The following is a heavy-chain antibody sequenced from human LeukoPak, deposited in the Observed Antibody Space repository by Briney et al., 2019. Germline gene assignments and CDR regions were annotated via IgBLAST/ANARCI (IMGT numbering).Heavy chain of an antibody. J-gene: IGHJ6*03. Sequence: SSETLSLTCTVSGASLSLYYWSWIRQPPGKGLEWIGCIYYSGSTYYNPSLKSRVTISVDTSKNQFSLKLSSVTAADTAVYYCARETYQLPSPYYYYYYMDVWGKGTTVTVSS. V-gene: IGHV4-59*12. D-gene: IGHD2-2*01. CDR3: ARETYQLPSPYYYYYYMDV. CDR1: GASLSLYY. CDR2: IYYSGST.